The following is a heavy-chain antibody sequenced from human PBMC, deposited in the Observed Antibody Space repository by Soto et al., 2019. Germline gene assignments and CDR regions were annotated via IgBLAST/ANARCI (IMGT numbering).Heavy chain of an antibody. CDR3: TTDSAAQGGYCSGGSCFIL. V-gene: IGHV3-15*07. CDR2: IKSKTDGGTT. J-gene: IGHJ4*02. Sequence: GGSLRLSCAASGFTFSNAWMNWVRQAPGKGLEWVGRIKSKTDGGTTDYAAPVKGRFTISRDDSKNTLYLQMNSLRTEDTAVYYCTTDSAAQGGYCSGGSCFILWGQGTLVTVS. D-gene: IGHD2-15*01. CDR1: GFTFSNAW.